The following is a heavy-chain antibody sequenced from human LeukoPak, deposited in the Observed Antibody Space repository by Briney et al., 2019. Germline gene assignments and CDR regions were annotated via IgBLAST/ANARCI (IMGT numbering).Heavy chain of an antibody. CDR2: IYHSGRT. V-gene: IGHV4-4*02. Sequence: PSETLSLTCAVAGGSISSGNWWTWVRQPPGKGLEWIGEIYHSGRTNYSPSLKSRVTISVDKSKNQFSLKLSSVTAADTAVYYCARGDGYSYGQPYFDYRGQGTLVTVSS. CDR3: ARGDGYSYGQPYFDY. D-gene: IGHD5-18*01. CDR1: GGSISSGNW. J-gene: IGHJ4*02.